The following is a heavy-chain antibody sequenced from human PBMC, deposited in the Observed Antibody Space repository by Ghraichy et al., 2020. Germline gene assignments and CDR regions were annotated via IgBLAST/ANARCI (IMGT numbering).Heavy chain of an antibody. CDR1: GGSISSGGYY. Sequence: SETPSLTCTVSGGSISSGGYYWSWIRQHPGKGLEWIGYIYYSGSTYYNPSLKSRVTISVDTSKNQFSLKLSSVTAADTAVYYCARDGGDRMMDYWGQGTLVTVSS. V-gene: IGHV4-31*03. CDR3: ARDGGDRMMDY. D-gene: IGHD2-21*02. CDR2: IYYSGST. J-gene: IGHJ4*02.